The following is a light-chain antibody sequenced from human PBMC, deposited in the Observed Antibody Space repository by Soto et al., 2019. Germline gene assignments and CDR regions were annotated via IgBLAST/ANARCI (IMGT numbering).Light chain of an antibody. Sequence: EIVLTQSPATLSLSPGERATLSCRASQSISSSLAWYQQKPGQAPRLLIYDASSRATGFPARFSGRGSGTDFTLTIGSLEPEDFAVYYCQQRSEWPRTFGQGTKV. CDR2: DAS. J-gene: IGKJ1*01. CDR1: QSISSS. V-gene: IGKV3-11*01. CDR3: QQRSEWPRT.